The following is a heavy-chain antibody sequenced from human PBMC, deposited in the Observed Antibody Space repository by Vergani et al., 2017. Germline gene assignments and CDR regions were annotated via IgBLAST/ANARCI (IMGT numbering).Heavy chain of an antibody. CDR2: IYSGGST. D-gene: IGHD1-26*01. CDR3: ARAREWEPHAFDI. J-gene: IGHJ3*02. Sequence: EVQLVESGGGLIQPGGSLRLSCAASGFTVSSNYMSWVRQAPGKGLEWVSVIYSGGSTYYADSVKGRFTISRDNSKNTLYLQMNSLRAEDTDVYYCARAREWEPHAFDIWGQGTMVTVSS. V-gene: IGHV3-53*01. CDR1: GFTVSSNY.